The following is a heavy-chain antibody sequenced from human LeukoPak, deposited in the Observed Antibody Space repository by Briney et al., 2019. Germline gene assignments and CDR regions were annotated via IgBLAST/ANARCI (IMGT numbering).Heavy chain of an antibody. CDR2: IYYSGST. Sequence: SETLSLTCTVSGGSISSYYWSWIRQPPGKGLEWIGYIYYSGSTNYNPSLKSRVTISVDTSKNQLSLKLSSVTAADTAVYYCARPARRSSSRGYYFDYWGQGTLVTVSS. V-gene: IGHV4-59*01. J-gene: IGHJ4*02. D-gene: IGHD6-6*01. CDR3: ARPARRSSSRGYYFDY. CDR1: GGSISSYY.